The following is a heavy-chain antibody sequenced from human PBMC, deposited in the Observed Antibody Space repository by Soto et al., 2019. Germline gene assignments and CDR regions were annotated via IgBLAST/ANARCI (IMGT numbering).Heavy chain of an antibody. J-gene: IGHJ4*02. CDR2: MYHSGNT. CDR3: ARAGASSMLRGVTIN. V-gene: IGHV4-4*02. CDR1: GGSLSSDDW. Sequence: PSETLSLTCAVSGGSLSSDDWWSWVRHPPWKGLELIGEMYHSGNTNYNPSLKSRVTISVDKSKNQFYMNMTSGTAADTALYYCARAGASSMLRGVTINWGQGTQVTVSS. D-gene: IGHD3-10*01.